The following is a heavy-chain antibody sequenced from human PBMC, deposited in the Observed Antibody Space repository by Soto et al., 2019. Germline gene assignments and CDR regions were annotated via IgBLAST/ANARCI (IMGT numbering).Heavy chain of an antibody. CDR2: IYGGGTT. Sequence: EVQLVESGGGLIQPGGSLRLSCAASGFAVSSKYMTWVRQAPGKGLEWVSVIYGGGTTYYADSVKGRFTISRDTSKNTLYLHRTSLRAEDTAVYYCVQTTGWPGFDFWGQGTLVTFSS. J-gene: IGHJ4*02. D-gene: IGHD6-19*01. V-gene: IGHV3-53*01. CDR1: GFAVSSKY. CDR3: VQTTGWPGFDF.